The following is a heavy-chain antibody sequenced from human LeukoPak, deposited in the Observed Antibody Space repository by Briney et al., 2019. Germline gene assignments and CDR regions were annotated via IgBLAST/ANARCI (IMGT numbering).Heavy chain of an antibody. J-gene: IGHJ6*04. V-gene: IGHV3-48*04. CDR2: ISSSGSTI. CDR1: GFTLSNYW. D-gene: IGHD3-10*02. CDR3: AELGITMIGGV. Sequence: GGSLRLSCAASGFTLSNYWMNWVRQAPGKGLEGVSYISSSGSTIYYADSVKGRFTISRDNAKNSLYLQMNSLRAEDTAVYYCAELGITMIGGVWGKGTTVTISS.